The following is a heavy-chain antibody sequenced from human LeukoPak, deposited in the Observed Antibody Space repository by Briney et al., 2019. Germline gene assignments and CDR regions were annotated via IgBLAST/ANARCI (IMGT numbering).Heavy chain of an antibody. CDR2: IYYSGST. J-gene: IGHJ4*02. CDR3: ARQNYYGSGSYYLPAYYFDY. D-gene: IGHD3-10*01. Sequence: SETLSLTCTVSGGSISSYYWSWIRQPPGKGLEWIGYIYYSGSTNYNPSLKSRVTISVDTSKNQFSLKLSSVTAADTAVYYCARQNYYGSGSYYLPAYYFDYWGQGTLVTVSS. V-gene: IGHV4-59*08. CDR1: GGSISSYY.